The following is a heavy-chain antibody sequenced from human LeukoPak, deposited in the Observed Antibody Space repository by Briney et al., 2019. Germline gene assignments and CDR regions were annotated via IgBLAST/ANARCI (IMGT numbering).Heavy chain of an antibody. CDR1: GGSISSGTYY. J-gene: IGHJ5*02. V-gene: IGHV4-61*02. D-gene: IGHD6-19*01. Sequence: SQTLSLTCTVSGGSISSGTYYWSWLRQPAGKGLEWIGRINIRGSTNYNPSLKSRVTISVDTSKNQFSLRLSTVTAADTAVYYCARTVAGTVWWFDPWGQGTLVTVSS. CDR3: ARTVAGTVWWFDP. CDR2: INIRGST.